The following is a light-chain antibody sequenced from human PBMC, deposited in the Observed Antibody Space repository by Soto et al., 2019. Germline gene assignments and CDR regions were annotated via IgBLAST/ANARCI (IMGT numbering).Light chain of an antibody. CDR1: QSVISSY. Sequence: VAMTQSPATLSLSPGERATLSFMAIQSVISSYLAWYQQKPGQAPRLLIYGASSRATGIPARFSGSGSGTEFTLTISGLQSEDFAIYYCQQYNKWPLITFGQGTRLEI. CDR2: GAS. CDR3: QQYNKWPLIT. J-gene: IGKJ5*01. V-gene: IGKV3-15*01.